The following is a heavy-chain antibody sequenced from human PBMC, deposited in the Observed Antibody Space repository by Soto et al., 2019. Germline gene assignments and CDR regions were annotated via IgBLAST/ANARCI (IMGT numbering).Heavy chain of an antibody. V-gene: IGHV4-59*01. CDR3: ARAGYIYGADAFDI. CDR1: GGSISTYY. D-gene: IGHD5-18*01. CDR2: ISHSGST. J-gene: IGHJ3*02. Sequence: SETLSLTCTVSGGSISTYYWSWIRQPPGKGLEWIAYISHSGSTTYNPSLKSRVTISVDTSKNQFSLRLSSVTAADTALYYCARAGYIYGADAFDIWGQGTMVTDSS.